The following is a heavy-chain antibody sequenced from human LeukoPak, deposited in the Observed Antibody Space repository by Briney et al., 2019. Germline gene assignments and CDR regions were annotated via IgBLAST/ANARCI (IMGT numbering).Heavy chain of an antibody. J-gene: IGHJ4*02. Sequence: ASVKVSCKASGYTFTGYYMHWVRQAPGQGLEWMGWINPKSGGTKYAQKFQGRVTMTRDTSISTAYMELSSLRSDDTAVYYCARGPNYYDSSGFHYRDWGQGTLVTVSS. CDR1: GYTFTGYY. D-gene: IGHD3-22*01. V-gene: IGHV1-2*02. CDR3: ARGPNYYDSSGFHYRD. CDR2: INPKSGGT.